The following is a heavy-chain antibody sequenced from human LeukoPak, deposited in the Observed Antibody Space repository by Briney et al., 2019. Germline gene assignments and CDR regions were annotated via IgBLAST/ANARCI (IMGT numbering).Heavy chain of an antibody. Sequence: GRSLRLSCAASGFTFSSYGMHWVRQAPGKGLEWVAVIWDDGSNKYYADSVKGRFTITRDNSKNTLYLQMHSLRAEDTAVYYCARDRGWPWRVQGNQDYWGQGTLVTVSS. J-gene: IGHJ4*02. CDR3: ARDRGWPWRVQGNQDY. CDR1: GFTFSSYG. CDR2: IWDDGSNK. D-gene: IGHD6-19*01. V-gene: IGHV3-33*01.